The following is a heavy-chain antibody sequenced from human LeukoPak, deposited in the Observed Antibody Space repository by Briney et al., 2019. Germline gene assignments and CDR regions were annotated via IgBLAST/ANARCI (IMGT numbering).Heavy chain of an antibody. CDR1: GGSIRSDF. D-gene: IGHD1-26*01. CDR3: AREGTVGATNFDY. V-gene: IGHV4-59*01. CDR2: VYYSGST. Sequence: SETLSLTCTVSGGSIRSDFWSWIRQPPGKGLEWIGYVYYSGSTNYNPSLKSRVTISVDTSKNQFSLKLSSVTAADTAVYYCAREGTVGATNFDYWGQGTLVTVSS. J-gene: IGHJ4*02.